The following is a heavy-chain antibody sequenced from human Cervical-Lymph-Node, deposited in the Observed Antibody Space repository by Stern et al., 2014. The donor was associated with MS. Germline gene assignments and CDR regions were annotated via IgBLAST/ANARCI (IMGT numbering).Heavy chain of an antibody. J-gene: IGHJ4*02. CDR1: GGSISSGGYY. Sequence: QVQLQESGPGLVKPSQTLSLTCTVSGGSISSGGYYWSWIRQHPGKGLEWIGYIYYSVSTYYNPSLKSRVTISVDTSKNQFSLKLSSVTAADTAVYYCARGMVRGVIMEYYFDYWGQGTLVTVSS. V-gene: IGHV4-31*03. D-gene: IGHD3-10*01. CDR3: ARGMVRGVIMEYYFDY. CDR2: IYYSVST.